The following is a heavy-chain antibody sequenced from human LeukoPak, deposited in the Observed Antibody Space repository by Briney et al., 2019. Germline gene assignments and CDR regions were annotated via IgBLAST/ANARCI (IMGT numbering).Heavy chain of an antibody. J-gene: IGHJ6*03. D-gene: IGHD3-16*01. CDR2: ISGSAVTT. CDR3: AKAFRGLREYYYYMDV. Sequence: GGSLRLSCAASEFIVSINYMTWVRQAPGKGLEWVSTISGSAVTTYYADSVKGRFTISRDNSKNTLYLQMNSLRAEDTAVYYCAKAFRGLREYYYYMDVWGKGTTVTVSS. CDR1: EFIVSINY. V-gene: IGHV3-23*01.